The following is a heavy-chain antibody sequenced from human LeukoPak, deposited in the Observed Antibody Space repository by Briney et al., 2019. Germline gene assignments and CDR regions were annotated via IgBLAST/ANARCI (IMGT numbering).Heavy chain of an antibody. CDR3: AGRNYDSSGLLFDY. J-gene: IGHJ4*02. D-gene: IGHD3-22*01. CDR2: ISWNSGSI. CDR1: GFTFSNYA. V-gene: IGHV3-9*01. Sequence: GGSLRLSCAASGFTFSNYAMSWVRQAPGKGLEWVSGISWNSGSIGYADSVKGRFTISRDNAKNSLYLQMNSLRAEDTALYYCAGRNYDSSGLLFDYWGQGTLVAVSS.